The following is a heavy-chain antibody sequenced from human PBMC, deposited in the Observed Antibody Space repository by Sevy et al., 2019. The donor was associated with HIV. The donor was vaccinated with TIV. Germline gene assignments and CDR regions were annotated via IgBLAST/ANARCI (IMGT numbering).Heavy chain of an antibody. D-gene: IGHD3-10*01. V-gene: IGHV3-33*01. J-gene: IGHJ3*02. Sequence: GGSLRRSCAASGLMFSTYGMHWVRQAPGKGLEWVVVIWSNGNNKYYAVSVKGRFTFYRDNSQNALSLQMNSLRAEDTAVYYCVRERGPFDGFDIWGQGTMVTVSS. CDR2: IWSNGNNK. CDR3: VRERGPFDGFDI. CDR1: GLMFSTYG.